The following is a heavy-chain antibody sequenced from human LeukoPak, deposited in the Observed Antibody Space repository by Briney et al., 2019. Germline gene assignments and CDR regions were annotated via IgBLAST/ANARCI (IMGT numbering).Heavy chain of an antibody. CDR1: GGSISSYY. D-gene: IGHD6-19*01. CDR2: IYYSGST. CDR3: ARVGGIAVAGPYFQH. J-gene: IGHJ1*01. Sequence: PSETLSLTCTVSGGSISSYYWSWIRQPPGKGLEWIGYIYYSGSTNYNPSLKSRVTISVDTSKNRFSLKLSSVTAADTAVYYCARVGGIAVAGPYFQHWGQGTLVTVSS. V-gene: IGHV4-59*12.